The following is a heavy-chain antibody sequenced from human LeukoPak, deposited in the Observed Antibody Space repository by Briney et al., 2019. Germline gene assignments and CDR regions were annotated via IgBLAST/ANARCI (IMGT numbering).Heavy chain of an antibody. J-gene: IGHJ4*02. V-gene: IGHV4-59*01. CDR1: GGSISSYY. Sequence: SETLSLTCTVSGGSISSYYWSWIRQPPGKGLEWIGYIYYSESTNYNPSLKSRVTISVDTSKNQFSLKLSSVTAADTAVYYCARDRGTGHVDYWGQGTLVTVSS. CDR2: IYYSEST. CDR3: ARDRGTGHVDY. D-gene: IGHD1/OR15-1a*01.